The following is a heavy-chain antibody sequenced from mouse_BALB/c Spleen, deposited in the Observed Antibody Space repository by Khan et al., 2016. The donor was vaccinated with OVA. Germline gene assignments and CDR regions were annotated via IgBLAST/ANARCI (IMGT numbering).Heavy chain of an antibody. Sequence: QLQESGPELEKPGASVKISCKASGYSFTGYNMNWVKQSNGKSLEWIGNIDPYYGGATYNQKFKGKATLTVDNSSSTDYMQLKSLQSEDSAVSYGTRAYVNYVRYYFDDGGQGTTLTVSS. CDR3: TRAYVNYVRYYFDD. V-gene: IGHV1S135*01. D-gene: IGHD2-10*02. CDR1: GYSFTGYN. J-gene: IGHJ2*01. CDR2: IDPYYGGA.